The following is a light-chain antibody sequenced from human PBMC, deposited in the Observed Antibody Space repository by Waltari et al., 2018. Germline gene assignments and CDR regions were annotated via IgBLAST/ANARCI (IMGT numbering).Light chain of an antibody. CDR2: CAS. CDR3: QHYVRLPVT. V-gene: IGKV3-20*01. CDR1: QCISRT. J-gene: IGKJ1*01. Sequence: EIVLTQYLATLPLYPGEIATHSSRAGQCISRTLAGYQQTPGKAPRLLNYCASIRVTGMPDRFSGSGSGTDFSLTISRLEPEDFAVYYFQHYVRLPVTFGQGTKVEIK.